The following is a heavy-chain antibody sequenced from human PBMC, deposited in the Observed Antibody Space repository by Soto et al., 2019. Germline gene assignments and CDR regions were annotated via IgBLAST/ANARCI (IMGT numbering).Heavy chain of an antibody. CDR1: GFTFSNYA. V-gene: IGHV3-23*01. CDR3: AKGTSYYESSGFDN. D-gene: IGHD3-22*01. CDR2: ISGSGGST. Sequence: EVQLLESGGDLLQPGGSLRLSCVASGFTFSNYAMTWVRQAPGKGLEWVSVISGSGGSTYYADSVKGRFTISRDTSNNTLYLQMNTLRPDDTALYDCAKGTSYYESSGFDNWGQGTLVTVSS. J-gene: IGHJ4*02.